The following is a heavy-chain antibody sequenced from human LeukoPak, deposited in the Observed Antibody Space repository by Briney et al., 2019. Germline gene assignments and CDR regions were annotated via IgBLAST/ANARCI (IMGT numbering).Heavy chain of an antibody. CDR3: ARDHAYRADY. V-gene: IGHV3-7*01. Sequence: GGPLRLSCEASGFIFCNSRMCWLREAPGKGLEWVANINQDESKKYYADSVKGRFTISRDNAKNSLYLQMSSLTAEDTAIYYCARDHAYRADYWGQGTLVTVSS. CDR2: INQDESKK. J-gene: IGHJ4*02. D-gene: IGHD2-2*01. CDR1: GFIFCNSR.